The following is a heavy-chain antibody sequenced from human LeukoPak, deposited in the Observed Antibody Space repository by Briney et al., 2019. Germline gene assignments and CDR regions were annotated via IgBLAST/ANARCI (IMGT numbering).Heavy chain of an antibody. CDR3: ARASCYGSGSYLY. V-gene: IGHV4-34*01. CDR1: GGSFSGYY. Sequence: PSETLSLTCAVYGGSFSGYYWSLIRQPPGKGLELIGEINHSGSTNYNPSLKSRVTISVDTSKNQFSLKLSSVTAADTAVYYCARASCYGSGSYLYWGQGTLVTVSS. J-gene: IGHJ4*02. D-gene: IGHD3-10*01. CDR2: INHSGST.